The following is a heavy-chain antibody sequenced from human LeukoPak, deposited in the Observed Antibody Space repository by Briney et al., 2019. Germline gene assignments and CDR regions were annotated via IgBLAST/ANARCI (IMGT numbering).Heavy chain of an antibody. CDR1: GFTFSSYG. D-gene: IGHD2-2*01. V-gene: IGHV3-23*01. J-gene: IGHJ6*04. CDR2: ISGSGGST. CDR3: ASCSSTSCYGPSDV. Sequence: GGSLSLSCAASGFTFSSYGMSWVRQAPGKGLEWVSAISGSGGSTYYADSVKGRFTIARDNSKNTLYLQMNSLRAEDTAVYYCASCSSTSCYGPSDVWGKGTTVTISS.